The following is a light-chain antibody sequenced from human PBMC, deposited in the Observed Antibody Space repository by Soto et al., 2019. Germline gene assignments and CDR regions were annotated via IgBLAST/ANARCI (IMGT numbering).Light chain of an antibody. CDR3: SSYAGSNNVL. V-gene: IGLV2-8*01. J-gene: IGLJ2*01. CDR1: SSDVGGYKY. Sequence: QSALTQPPSASGSPGQSVTISCTGTSSDVGGYKYVSWYQQNPGKAPKLRIYEVSKRPSGVPDRFSGSKSGNTASLTVSGLQAEDEADYYCSSYAGSNNVLFGGGTKLTVL. CDR2: EVS.